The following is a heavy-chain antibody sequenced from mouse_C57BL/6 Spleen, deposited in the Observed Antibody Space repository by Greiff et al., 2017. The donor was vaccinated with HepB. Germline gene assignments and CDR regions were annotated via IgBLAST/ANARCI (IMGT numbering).Heavy chain of an antibody. J-gene: IGHJ2*01. D-gene: IGHD1-1*01. Sequence: EVQLQQSGPELVKPGASVKISCKASGYTFTDYYMNWVKQSHGKSLEWIGDINPNNGGTSYNQKFKGKATLTVDKSSSTAYMELRSLTSEDSAVYYCARGYYGSSGYWGQGTTLTVSS. CDR1: GYTFTDYY. V-gene: IGHV1-26*01. CDR2: INPNNGGT. CDR3: ARGYYGSSGY.